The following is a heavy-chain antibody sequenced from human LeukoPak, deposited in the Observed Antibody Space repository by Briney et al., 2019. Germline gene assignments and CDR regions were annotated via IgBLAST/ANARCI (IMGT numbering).Heavy chain of an antibody. CDR2: IYTSGST. Sequence: PSETLSLTCSVSGGSFSNYYWSWIRQPAGKGLEWIGRIYTSGSTNYNPSLKSRVTMSVDTSQKEVSLTLTSVTAADTAVYYCARATTVVYHAFDIWGQGTMVTVSS. CDR1: GGSFSNYY. D-gene: IGHD4-23*01. J-gene: IGHJ3*02. V-gene: IGHV4-4*07. CDR3: ARATTVVYHAFDI.